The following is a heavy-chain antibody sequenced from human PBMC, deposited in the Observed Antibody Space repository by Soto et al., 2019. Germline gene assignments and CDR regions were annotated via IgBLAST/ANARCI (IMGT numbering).Heavy chain of an antibody. CDR2: IYYSGST. CDR3: ARHSITMVRGVIKTNWFDP. CDR1: GGSISSSSYY. J-gene: IGHJ5*02. Sequence: SETLSLTCTASGGSISSSSYYWGWIRQPPGKGLEWIGSIYYSGSTYYNPSLKSRVTISVDTSKNQFSLKLSSVTAADTAVYYCARHSITMVRGVIKTNWFDPWGQGTLVTVSS. D-gene: IGHD3-10*01. V-gene: IGHV4-39*01.